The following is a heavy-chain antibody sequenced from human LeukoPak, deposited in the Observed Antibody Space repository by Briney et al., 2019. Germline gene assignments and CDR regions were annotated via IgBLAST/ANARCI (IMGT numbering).Heavy chain of an antibody. CDR1: GYSISSGYY. Sequence: PSETLSLTCAVSGYSISSGYYWGWIRQPPGKGLEWIGSIYHSGSTYYNPSLKSRVTISVDTSKNQFSLKLSSVTAADTAMYYCAREVTLYGSGSPSWFDPWGQGTLVTVSS. V-gene: IGHV4-38-2*02. CDR2: IYHSGST. D-gene: IGHD3-10*01. J-gene: IGHJ5*02. CDR3: AREVTLYGSGSPSWFDP.